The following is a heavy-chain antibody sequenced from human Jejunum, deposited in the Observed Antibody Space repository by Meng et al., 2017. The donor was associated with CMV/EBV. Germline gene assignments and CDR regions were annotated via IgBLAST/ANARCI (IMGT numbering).Heavy chain of an antibody. D-gene: IGHD1-26*01. Sequence: QDQWVQSGGEVKKPGASVKVSCKASGYTFTNYGITWVRQAPGQGLEWMGWINAYNGDTNYAQTLQGRVTMTTDTSTSTAYMELRSLRSDDTAVYYCARVEVGITSGDYWGQGTLVTVSS. CDR3: ARVEVGITSGDY. CDR1: GYTFTNYG. CDR2: INAYNGDT. J-gene: IGHJ4*02. V-gene: IGHV1-18*01.